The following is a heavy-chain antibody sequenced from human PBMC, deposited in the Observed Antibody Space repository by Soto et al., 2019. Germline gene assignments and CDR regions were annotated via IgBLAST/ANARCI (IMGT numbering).Heavy chain of an antibody. D-gene: IGHD3-22*01. Sequence: PSETLSLTCTVSGGSISSSSYYWGWIRQPPGKGLEWIGSIYYSGSTYYNPSLKSRVTISVDTSKNQFSLKLSSVTAADTAVYYCASQYYYDSSGYLPDAFDIWGQGTMVTVSS. J-gene: IGHJ3*02. V-gene: IGHV4-39*01. CDR2: IYYSGST. CDR3: ASQYYYDSSGYLPDAFDI. CDR1: GGSISSSSYY.